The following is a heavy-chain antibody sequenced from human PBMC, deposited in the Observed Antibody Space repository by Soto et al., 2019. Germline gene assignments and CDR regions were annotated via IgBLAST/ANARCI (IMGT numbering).Heavy chain of an antibody. Sequence: EVQLLESGGGLVQPGGSLRLSCAASAFTFSSYAMNWVRQAPGKGLEWVSTITGSGETTYYGDSVKGRFTISRDNSKNTLYLQMDNLTADDTAIYYCAKSQIGAAHYGVYWGQGTLVTVSS. J-gene: IGHJ4*02. CDR2: ITGSGETT. CDR1: AFTFSSYA. V-gene: IGHV3-23*01. D-gene: IGHD3-16*01. CDR3: AKSQIGAAHYGVY.